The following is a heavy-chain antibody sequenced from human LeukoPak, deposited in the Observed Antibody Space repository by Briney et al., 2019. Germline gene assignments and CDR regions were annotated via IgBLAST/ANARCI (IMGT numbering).Heavy chain of an antibody. Sequence: SETLSLTCTVSGGSISSYYWSWIRQPPGKGLEWIGYIYYSGSTNYNPSLKSRVTISVDTSKNQFSLKLSSVTAADTAVYYCAGLPIGAVAASDYYYYYGMDVWGQGTTVTVSS. CDR3: AGLPIGAVAASDYYYYYGMDV. D-gene: IGHD6-19*01. J-gene: IGHJ6*02. V-gene: IGHV4-59*08. CDR1: GGSISSYY. CDR2: IYYSGST.